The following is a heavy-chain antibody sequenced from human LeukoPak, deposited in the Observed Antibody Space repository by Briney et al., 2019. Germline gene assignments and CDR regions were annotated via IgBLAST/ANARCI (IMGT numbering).Heavy chain of an antibody. CDR1: GFTFTRFA. V-gene: IGHV3-30*04. J-gene: IGHJ4*02. D-gene: IGHD1-26*01. Sequence: GGSLRLSCAASGFTFTRFAMYWVRQAPGKGLEWVALISYDGSNKYYADSVKGRFTISRDNSKNTVYLQMNSPRAEDTAVYYCATIGDRRSGELYRIDYWGQGTLVTVSS. CDR2: ISYDGSNK. CDR3: ATIGDRRSGELYRIDY.